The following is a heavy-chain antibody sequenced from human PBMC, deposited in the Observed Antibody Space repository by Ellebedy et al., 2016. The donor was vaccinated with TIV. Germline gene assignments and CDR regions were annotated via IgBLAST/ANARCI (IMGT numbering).Heavy chain of an antibody. Sequence: SETLSLTCTVSGDSVSSESYYWSWIRLAPGKGLEWIGYVYYRGSTKYNPSLKSRVTISEDRSKNEFSLKLRSVTAADTAVYYCARDRDGSRGEGWFDTWGQGTLVTVSS. V-gene: IGHV4-61*01. D-gene: IGHD3-10*01. CDR1: GDSVSSESYY. CDR3: ARDRDGSRGEGWFDT. J-gene: IGHJ5*02. CDR2: VYYRGST.